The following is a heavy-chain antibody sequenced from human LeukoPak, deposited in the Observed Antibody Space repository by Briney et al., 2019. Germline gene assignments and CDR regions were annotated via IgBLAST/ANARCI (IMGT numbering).Heavy chain of an antibody. CDR2: LYYSGNT. Sequence: KASESLSLTCTVSGGSISSSSYFWGWIRQPPGKGLEWIGSLYYSGNTYYNPSLKSRVTMSVDASKNHFSLKLTSVTAADTAVYYCARHRRGYSYSCFDYWGQGTPVTVSS. CDR1: GGSISSSSYF. J-gene: IGHJ4*02. D-gene: IGHD5-18*01. V-gene: IGHV4-39*01. CDR3: ARHRRGYSYSCFDY.